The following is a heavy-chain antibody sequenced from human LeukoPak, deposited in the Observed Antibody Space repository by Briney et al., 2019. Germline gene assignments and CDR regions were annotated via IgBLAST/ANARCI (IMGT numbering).Heavy chain of an antibody. CDR1: EYTFTGYN. J-gene: IGHJ4*02. Sequence: ASVKVSCKASEYTFTGYNMHWVRQAPGQGLEWMGWINPNSGDTNYAQRFQGRVTMTRDASISTAYMEQSPQKSDDTGVYYCAREYSSSWYYFDYWGQGPLVTVSS. D-gene: IGHD6-13*01. V-gene: IGHV1-2*02. CDR2: INPNSGDT. CDR3: AREYSSSWYYFDY.